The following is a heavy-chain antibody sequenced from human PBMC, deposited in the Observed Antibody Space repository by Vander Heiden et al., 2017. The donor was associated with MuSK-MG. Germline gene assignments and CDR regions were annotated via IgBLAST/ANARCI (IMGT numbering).Heavy chain of an antibody. D-gene: IGHD6-6*01. CDR3: ARVLAPHYYYYYYMDV. CDR1: GGPISGYG. CDR2: IYTSGST. J-gene: IGHJ6*03. V-gene: IGHV4-4*07. Sequence: QVQLQESGPGLVKPSEPPSLTCTVSGGPISGYGWSWIRQPAGKGLEWMGRIYTSGSTNYNPSLKSRVTMSVDTPKNQFSLKLSSVTAADTAVYYCARVLAPHYYYYYYMDVWGKGTTVTVSS.